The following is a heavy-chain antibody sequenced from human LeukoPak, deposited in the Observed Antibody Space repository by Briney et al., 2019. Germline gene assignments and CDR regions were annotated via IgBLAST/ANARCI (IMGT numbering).Heavy chain of an antibody. J-gene: IGHJ6*02. CDR1: SSSITSGYY. CDR3: ARVSTSYYYYYGMDV. Sequence: SETLSLTCTVSSSSITSGYYWGWIRQPPGKGLEWIGSIYYRGNTYSNPSLRSRVTISVDTSKNQFSLKLSSVTAADTAVYYCARVSTSYYYYYGMDVWGQGTTVTVSS. V-gene: IGHV4-38-2*02. CDR2: IYYRGNT.